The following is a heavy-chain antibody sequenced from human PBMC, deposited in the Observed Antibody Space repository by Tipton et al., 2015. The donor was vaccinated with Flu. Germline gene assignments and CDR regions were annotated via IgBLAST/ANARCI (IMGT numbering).Heavy chain of an antibody. CDR2: IHRSGST. CDR1: GDSIRNDYF. V-gene: IGHV4-38-2*02. CDR3: ARERRGGWPFYDAFDF. J-gene: IGHJ3*01. Sequence: LTCAVSGDSIRNDYFWGWILQPSGKGLEWIATIHRSGSTRYNPSLKSRVTMSLDLFKNQISLRLSSVTAADTAVYYCARERRGGWPFYDAFDFWGQGTTVTVSS. D-gene: IGHD5-24*01.